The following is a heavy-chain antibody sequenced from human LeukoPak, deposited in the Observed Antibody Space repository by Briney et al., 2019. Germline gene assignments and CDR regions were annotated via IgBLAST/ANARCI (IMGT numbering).Heavy chain of an antibody. Sequence: ASVKVSCKASGYTFTGYYMHWVRQAPGQGLEWMGWINPKNGGRSYAQKFQARVTMTTDTSTNTAYMELGSLRFDDTAVYYCASWDAPGFDYWGQGTLVTVSS. CDR1: GYTFTGYY. J-gene: IGHJ4*02. D-gene: IGHD1-26*01. V-gene: IGHV1-2*02. CDR2: INPKNGGR. CDR3: ASWDAPGFDY.